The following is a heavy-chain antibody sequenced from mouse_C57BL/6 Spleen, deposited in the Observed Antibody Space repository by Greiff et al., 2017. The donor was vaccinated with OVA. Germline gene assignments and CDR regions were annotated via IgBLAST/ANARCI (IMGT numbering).Heavy chain of an antibody. J-gene: IGHJ3*01. CDR2: IDPEDGDT. V-gene: IGHV14-1*01. CDR3: TYYYGSSVFAY. Sequence: VQLKQSGAELVRPGASVKLSCTASGFNIKDYYMHWVKQRPEQGLEWIGRIDPEDGDTEYAPKFQGKATMTADTSSNTAYLQLSSLTSEDTAVYYCTYYYGSSVFAYWGQGTLVTVSA. D-gene: IGHD1-1*01. CDR1: GFNIKDYY.